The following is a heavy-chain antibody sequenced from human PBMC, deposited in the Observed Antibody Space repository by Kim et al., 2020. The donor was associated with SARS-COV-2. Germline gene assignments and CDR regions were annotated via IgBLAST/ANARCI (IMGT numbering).Heavy chain of an antibody. J-gene: IGHJ5*02. V-gene: IGHV5-10-1*01. D-gene: IGHD6-13*01. Sequence: PALQGHVTISADKSISTAYLQWSSLKASDTAMYYCARQRYSSSWYWWFDPWGQGTLVTVSS. CDR3: ARQRYSSSWYWWFDP.